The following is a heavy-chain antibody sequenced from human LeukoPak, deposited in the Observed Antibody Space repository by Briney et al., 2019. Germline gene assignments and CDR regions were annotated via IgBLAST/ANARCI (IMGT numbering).Heavy chain of an antibody. D-gene: IGHD4-11*01. V-gene: IGHV4-39*01. Sequence: SETLSLTCTVSGGSISSSSYYWGWIRQPPGKGLEWIGSIYYSGSTCYNPSLKSRVTISVDTSKNQFSLKLSSVTAADTAVYYCARTTVTTDFDYWGQGTLVTVSS. CDR1: GGSISSSSYY. CDR2: IYYSGST. J-gene: IGHJ4*02. CDR3: ARTTVTTDFDY.